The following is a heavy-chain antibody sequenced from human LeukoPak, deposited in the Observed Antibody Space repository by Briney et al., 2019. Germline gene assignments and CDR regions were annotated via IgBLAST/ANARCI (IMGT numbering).Heavy chain of an antibody. Sequence: GGSLRLSCAASGFTFSSYAMSWVRQAPGTGLEWVSAISGSGGSTYYADAVKSRFTISRDNSKNTLYLQMNSLRAEDTAVYYCAKDGYCSGGSCYKGDYWGQGTLVTVSS. CDR1: GFTFSSYA. V-gene: IGHV3-23*01. CDR3: AKDGYCSGGSCYKGDY. J-gene: IGHJ4*02. CDR2: ISGSGGST. D-gene: IGHD2-15*01.